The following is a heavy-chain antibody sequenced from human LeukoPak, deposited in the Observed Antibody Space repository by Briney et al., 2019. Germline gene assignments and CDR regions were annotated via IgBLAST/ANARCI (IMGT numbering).Heavy chain of an antibody. CDR1: GYTFTNYG. Sequence: VASVKVSCKASGYTFTNYGISWVRQAPGQGLEWMGWISAYNGNTNYAQKLQGRVTMTTDTSTTTAYMELRSLRSDDTAVYYCARDRLYNYGYYGMDVWGQGTTVTVSS. D-gene: IGHD5-18*01. CDR2: ISAYNGNT. V-gene: IGHV1-18*01. CDR3: ARDRLYNYGYYGMDV. J-gene: IGHJ6*02.